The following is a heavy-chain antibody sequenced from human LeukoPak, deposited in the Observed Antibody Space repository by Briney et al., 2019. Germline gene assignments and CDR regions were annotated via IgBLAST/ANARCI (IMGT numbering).Heavy chain of an antibody. CDR1: APSISSSY. CDR3: ARLGEAVAGSGKWYFDL. V-gene: IGHV4-59*08. Sequence: SQSLSLACTLSAPSISSSYCSCFRPPPRDRMEWIGYIYYTGGTNYHPSLESRVTISVDTSKTQFSLKLRSVTAADTDVYYCARLGEAVAGSGKWYFDLWGRGTLVTVSS. CDR2: IYYTGGT. J-gene: IGHJ2*01. D-gene: IGHD6-19*01.